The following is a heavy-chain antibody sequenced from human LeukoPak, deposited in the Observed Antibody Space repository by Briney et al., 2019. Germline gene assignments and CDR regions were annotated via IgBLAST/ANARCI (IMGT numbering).Heavy chain of an antibody. Sequence: PSETLSLTCTVSGDSISSSTLYWGWIRQSPGKGLEWIGSIHYSGGAYYNPSLKSRGTISVHTSKNQFSLKLSSVTAADTAVYYCARSRGWLQSHPLGYWGQGTLVAVSS. CDR1: GDSISSSTLY. CDR3: ARSRGWLQSHPLGY. V-gene: IGHV4-39*07. D-gene: IGHD5-24*01. CDR2: IHYSGGA. J-gene: IGHJ4*02.